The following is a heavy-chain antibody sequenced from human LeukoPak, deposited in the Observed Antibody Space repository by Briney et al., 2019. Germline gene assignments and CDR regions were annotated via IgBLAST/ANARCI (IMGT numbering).Heavy chain of an antibody. J-gene: IGHJ5*02. Sequence: PGGSLRLSCAASGFTFSSYSMNWVRQAPGKGLEWVSSISSSSSYIYYADSVKGRFTISRDNAKNSLYLQMNSLRAEDTAVYYCARDRLVPAAQRNNRNWFDPWGQGTLVTVSS. V-gene: IGHV3-21*01. D-gene: IGHD2-2*01. CDR2: ISSSSSYI. CDR1: GFTFSSYS. CDR3: ARDRLVPAAQRNNRNWFDP.